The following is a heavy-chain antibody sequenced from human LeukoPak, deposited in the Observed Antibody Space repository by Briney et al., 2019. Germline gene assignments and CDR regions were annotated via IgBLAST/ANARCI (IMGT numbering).Heavy chain of an antibody. CDR3: ARDRGRLRYFDTFDY. V-gene: IGHV4-59*12. J-gene: IGHJ4*02. CDR2: IYYSGST. CDR1: GGSISSYY. Sequence: PSETLSLTCTVSGGSISSYYWSWIRQPPGKGLEWIGYIYYSGSTNYNPSLKSRVTMSVDTSKNQFSLKLSSVTAADTAVYYCARDRGRLRYFDTFDYWGQGTLVTVSS. D-gene: IGHD3-9*01.